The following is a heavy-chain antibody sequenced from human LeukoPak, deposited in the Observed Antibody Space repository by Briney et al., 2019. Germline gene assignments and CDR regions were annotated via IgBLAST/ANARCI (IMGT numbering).Heavy chain of an antibody. J-gene: IGHJ4*02. CDR3: ARDANALAGTADY. V-gene: IGHV4-38-2*02. D-gene: IGHD6-19*01. CDR2: IYHSGST. Sequence: SETLSLTCTVSGYSIRSGYHWDWIRQPPGKGLEWIGSIYHSGSTYYNPSLKSRVTISVDTSKNQFSLKLSSVTAADTAVYYCARDANALAGTADYWGQGTLVTVSS. CDR1: GYSIRSGYH.